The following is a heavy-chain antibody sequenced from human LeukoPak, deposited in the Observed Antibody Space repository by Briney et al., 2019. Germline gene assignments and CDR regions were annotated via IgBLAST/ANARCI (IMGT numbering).Heavy chain of an antibody. CDR2: IYHSGST. J-gene: IGHJ3*02. Sequence: SETLSLTCTVSGGSISSGGYYWSWIRQPPGKGLEWIGYIYHSGSTYYNPSLKSRVTISVDTSKDQFSLKLSSVTAADTAVYYCARGCDSSGYSVCAFDIWGQGTMVTVSS. CDR1: GGSISSGGYY. D-gene: IGHD3-22*01. CDR3: ARGCDSSGYSVCAFDI. V-gene: IGHV4-30-2*01.